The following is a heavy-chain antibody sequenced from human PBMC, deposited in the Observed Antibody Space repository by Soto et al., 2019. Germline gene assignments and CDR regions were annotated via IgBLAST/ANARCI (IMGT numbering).Heavy chain of an antibody. CDR3: ARVDYYDSSGYPYWYFDL. Sequence: QVQLQESGPGLVKPSQTLSLTCTVSGGSISSGDYYWSWIRQPPGKGLEWIGYIYYSGNTYYNPSLKRRVSISEDPSKKKFSLKLSSVTAADTAVYYCARVDYYDSSGYPYWYFDLWGRGTLVTVSS. CDR2: IYYSGNT. J-gene: IGHJ2*01. V-gene: IGHV4-30-4*01. D-gene: IGHD3-22*01. CDR1: GGSISSGDYY.